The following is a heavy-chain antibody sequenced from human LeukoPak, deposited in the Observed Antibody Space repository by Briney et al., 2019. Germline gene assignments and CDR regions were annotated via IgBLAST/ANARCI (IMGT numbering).Heavy chain of an antibody. CDR3: AKDPLRDYDSGGYYYDWYFDV. V-gene: IGHV3-7*01. CDR1: GFTFSSYW. CDR2: IKQDGSEK. J-gene: IGHJ2*01. D-gene: IGHD3-22*01. Sequence: GGSLRLSCAASGFTFSSYWMSWVRQAPGKGLEWVANIKQDGSEKYDVDSVKGRFTISRDNSENALYLQMNNLGAEDTAVYYCAKDPLRDYDSGGYYYDWYFDVWGRGTLVIVSS.